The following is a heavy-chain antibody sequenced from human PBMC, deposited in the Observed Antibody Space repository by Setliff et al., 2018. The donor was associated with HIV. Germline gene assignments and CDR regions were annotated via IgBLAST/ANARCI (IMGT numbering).Heavy chain of an antibody. CDR3: TTGID. Sequence: GGSLRLSCVVSGFSFSDYAMNWVRQAPGKGLEWVSFVNPSSSSIYYADSVKGRFTISRDDSKNTLYLQVNSLKTEDTAVYYCTTGIDWGQGTLVTVSS. J-gene: IGHJ4*02. CDR2: VNPSSSSI. V-gene: IGHV3-48*01. CDR1: GFSFSDYA. D-gene: IGHD2-21*01.